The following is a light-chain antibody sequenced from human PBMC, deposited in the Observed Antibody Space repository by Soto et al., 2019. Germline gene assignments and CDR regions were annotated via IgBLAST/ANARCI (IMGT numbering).Light chain of an antibody. V-gene: IGKV3-15*01. CDR2: GAS. J-gene: IGKJ4*01. CDR3: QQYNNWPLT. Sequence: EKVMTQSPATLSVSPGERATLSCRASQSVSSNLAWYQQKPGQAPRLLIYGASTRATGIPARFSGSGSGTEFTLTISSLQSEDFAVYYCQQYNNWPLTFGGGTKGISN. CDR1: QSVSSN.